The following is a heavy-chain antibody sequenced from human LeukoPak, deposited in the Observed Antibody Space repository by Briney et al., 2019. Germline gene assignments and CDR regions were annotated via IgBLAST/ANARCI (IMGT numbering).Heavy chain of an antibody. CDR3: ARGCTACLDGFDL. V-gene: IGHV4-39*01. Sequence: SETLSLACTVSGGSISNSTYFWGWIRHPPRKGLVWIGSIYYSGNTYYNPSLKSRLTISVDTSKSQFSLRLSSVTAADTTVYYCARGCTACLDGFDLWGQGTMVTVSS. CDR1: GGSISNSTYF. CDR2: IYYSGNT. J-gene: IGHJ3*01. D-gene: IGHD2-8*01.